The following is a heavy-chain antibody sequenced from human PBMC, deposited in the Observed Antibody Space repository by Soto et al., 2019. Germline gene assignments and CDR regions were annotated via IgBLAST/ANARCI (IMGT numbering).Heavy chain of an antibody. V-gene: IGHV3-11*01. CDR3: VRKPYSSSWSDY. J-gene: IGHJ4*02. CDR1: GFTFSDYY. Sequence: QVQLVESGGGLVKPGGSLRLSRAASGFTFSDYYMSWIRQAPGKGLEWVSYISRSGSTIYYADSVKGRFTISRDNAKNSLYLQMNSLRAEDTAVYYCVRKPYSSSWSDYWGQGTLVTVSS. CDR2: ISRSGSTI. D-gene: IGHD6-13*01.